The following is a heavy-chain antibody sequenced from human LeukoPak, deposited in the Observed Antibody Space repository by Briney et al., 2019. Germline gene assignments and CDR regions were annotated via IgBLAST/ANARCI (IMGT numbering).Heavy chain of an antibody. CDR3: AVYCSGGSCLDY. CDR1: GYTFTGYY. Sequence: ASVKVSCKASGYTFTGYYMHWVRKAPGQGLEWMGWINPNSGGRNYAQKFQGRVTMTRDTSISTAYMELSRLRSDDTAVYYCAVYCSGGSCLDYWGQGTLVTVSS. V-gene: IGHV1-2*02. CDR2: INPNSGGR. J-gene: IGHJ4*02. D-gene: IGHD2-15*01.